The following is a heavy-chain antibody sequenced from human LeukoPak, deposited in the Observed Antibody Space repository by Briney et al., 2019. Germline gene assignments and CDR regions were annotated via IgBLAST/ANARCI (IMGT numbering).Heavy chain of an antibody. D-gene: IGHD6-19*01. Sequence: SQTLSLTCAISGDSVSSNSAAWNWIRQSPSRGLEWLGRTYYRSKWYNDYAVSVKSRITINPDTSKNQFSLKLSSVTAADTAVYYCARAAVAGIDYWGQRTLVTVSS. CDR1: GDSVSSNSAA. J-gene: IGHJ4*02. V-gene: IGHV6-1*01. CDR3: ARAAVAGIDY. CDR2: TYYRSKWYN.